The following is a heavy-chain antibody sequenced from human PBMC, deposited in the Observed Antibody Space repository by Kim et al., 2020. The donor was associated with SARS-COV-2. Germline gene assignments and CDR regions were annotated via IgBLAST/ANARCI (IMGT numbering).Heavy chain of an antibody. CDR1: GFTFSSFT. Sequence: GGSLRLSCAASGFTFSSFTMHWVRQAPGKGLEWVGRIRSKANSNAKTDVATVRGRFAIARDDSEKTAHLQMQSLRAQDMAVYYCTRRPPASARDAAVDIWGEGGTATLSS. V-gene: IGHV3-73*01. J-gene: IGHJ3*02. CDR3: TRRPPASARDAAVDI. CDR2: IRSKANSNAK.